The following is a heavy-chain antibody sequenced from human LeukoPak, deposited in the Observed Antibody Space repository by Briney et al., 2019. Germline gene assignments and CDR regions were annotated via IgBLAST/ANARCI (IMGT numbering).Heavy chain of an antibody. Sequence: SETLSLTCTVSGGSITSGNFYWNWIRQPAGKGLEWIGRIYNTGSTNYNPSLKSRVTISVDRSKNQFSLMLKSVTAADTAVYYCARGVGSSESNYFDPWGQGTQATVSS. J-gene: IGHJ5*02. V-gene: IGHV4-61*02. D-gene: IGHD1-26*01. CDR1: GGSITSGNFY. CDR3: ARGVGSSESNYFDP. CDR2: IYNTGST.